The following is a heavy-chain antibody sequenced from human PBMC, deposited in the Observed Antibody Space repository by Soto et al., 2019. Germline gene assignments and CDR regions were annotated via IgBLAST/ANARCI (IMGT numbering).Heavy chain of an antibody. D-gene: IGHD6-13*01. J-gene: IGHJ6*02. CDR2: VSYDGNNK. CDR3: AKGRGLRYSSSWYYSGMDV. Sequence: QVQLVESGGGVVQPGRSLRLSCAASGFTFSSYGMHWVRQAPGKGLEWVAVVSYDGNNKYYADSVKGRITISRDNSRNRLYVQINSLRGEDTVVSYWAKGRGLRYSSSWYYSGMDVWGQGTTVTVSS. CDR1: GFTFSSYG. V-gene: IGHV3-30*18.